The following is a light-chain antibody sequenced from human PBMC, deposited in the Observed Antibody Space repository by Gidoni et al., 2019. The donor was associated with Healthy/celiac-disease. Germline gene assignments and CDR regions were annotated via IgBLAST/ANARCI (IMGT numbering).Light chain of an antibody. CDR2: GAS. J-gene: IGKJ2*01. V-gene: IGKV3-20*01. Sequence: EIVLTQSPGTLPLSPGERATLSCRASQSVSSSYLALYQQKPGQAPRLLIYGASSRATGIPDRFSGSGSGTDFTLTISRLEPEDFAVYYCQQYGSSPPYTFGQGTKLEIK. CDR3: QQYGSSPPYT. CDR1: QSVSSSY.